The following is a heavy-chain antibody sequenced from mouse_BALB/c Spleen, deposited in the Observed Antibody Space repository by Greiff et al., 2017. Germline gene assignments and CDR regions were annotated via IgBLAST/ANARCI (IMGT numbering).Heavy chain of an antibody. CDR3: ATYYGIFAY. Sequence: EVNLVESGGGLVKPGGSLKLSCAASGFAFSSYDMSWVRQTPEKRLEWVAYISSGGGSTYYPDTVKGRFTISRDNAKNTLYLQMSSLKSEDTAMYYCATYYGIFAYWGQGTLVTVSA. J-gene: IGHJ3*01. D-gene: IGHD2-10*01. V-gene: IGHV5-12-1*01. CDR2: ISSGGGST. CDR1: GFAFSSYD.